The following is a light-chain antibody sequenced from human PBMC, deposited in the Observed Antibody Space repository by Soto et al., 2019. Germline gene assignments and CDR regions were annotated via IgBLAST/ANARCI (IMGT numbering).Light chain of an antibody. V-gene: IGKV1-5*01. CDR3: HQYGTAPRT. CDR1: QSSSRW. Sequence: DIQRTQSPSTLAASGGDRVTIACRASQSSSRWLAWYQQKPGKAPKFLIYGSSSLESGVPSRFSGSGAGTDFNLTISRLEPEDFAVYHCHQYGTAPRTFGQGTKVDIK. CDR2: GSS. J-gene: IGKJ1*01.